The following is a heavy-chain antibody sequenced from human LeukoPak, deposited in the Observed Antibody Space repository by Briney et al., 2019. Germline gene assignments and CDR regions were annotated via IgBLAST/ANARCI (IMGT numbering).Heavy chain of an antibody. V-gene: IGHV1-3*01. J-gene: IGHJ4*02. CDR3: ARGDRTVVVPAAIQNY. D-gene: IGHD2-2*01. CDR1: GYTFTSYA. Sequence: ASVKVSCKASGYTFTSYAMHWVRQAPGQRLEWMGWINAGNGNTKYSQKSQGRVTITRDTSASTAYMELSSLRSEDTAVYYCARGDRTVVVPAAIQNYWGQGTLVTVSS. CDR2: INAGNGNT.